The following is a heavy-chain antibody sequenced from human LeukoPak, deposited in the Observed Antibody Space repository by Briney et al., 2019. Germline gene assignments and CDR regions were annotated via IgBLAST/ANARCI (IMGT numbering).Heavy chain of an antibody. Sequence: GGSLRLSCAASGFTFSSYSMNWVRQAPGKGLEWVAVISYDGSNKYYADSVKGRFTISRDNSKNTLYLQMNSLRAEDTAVYYCAKEGHGSSLDYWGQGTLVTVSS. CDR3: AKEGHGSSLDY. CDR1: GFTFSSYS. J-gene: IGHJ4*02. V-gene: IGHV3-30*18. D-gene: IGHD6-13*01. CDR2: ISYDGSNK.